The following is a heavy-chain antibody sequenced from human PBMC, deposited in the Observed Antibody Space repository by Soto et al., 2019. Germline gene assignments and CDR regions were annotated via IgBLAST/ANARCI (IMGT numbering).Heavy chain of an antibody. Sequence: QITLKESGPTLVKPTQTLTLTCTFSGFSLTTRGVGVGWIRQPPGKALEWLALVYWDDDKRYSPSLKSRLTITKDTSKNQVVLTMTNMDPVDTATYYCARLDYHDNSPYDSYFFDYWGQGSLVAVSS. V-gene: IGHV2-5*02. CDR2: VYWDDDK. CDR3: ARLDYHDNSPYDSYFFDY. D-gene: IGHD3-22*01. CDR1: GFSLTTRGVG. J-gene: IGHJ4*02.